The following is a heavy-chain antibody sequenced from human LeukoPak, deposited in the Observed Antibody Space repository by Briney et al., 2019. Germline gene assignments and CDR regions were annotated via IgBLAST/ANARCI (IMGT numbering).Heavy chain of an antibody. J-gene: IGHJ4*02. D-gene: IGHD3-10*01. CDR1: GFSLTTSGVG. Sequence: SGPTLVNPTQTLTLTCTFSGFSLTTSGVGVGWLRQPPGRALEWLALIYWDDDKRYSPSLRNRLTITKDTSKNQVVLTMTNMDPVDTATYYCAHRRGMGNYNRDWSTGYFDDWGQGTLVTVSS. CDR3: AHRRGMGNYNRDWSTGYFDD. V-gene: IGHV2-5*02. CDR2: IYWDDDK.